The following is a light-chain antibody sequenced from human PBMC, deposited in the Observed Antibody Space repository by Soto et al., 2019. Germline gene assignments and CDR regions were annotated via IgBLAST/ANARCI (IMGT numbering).Light chain of an antibody. V-gene: IGKV1-27*01. CDR3: QKYNSAPLT. CDR2: AAS. CDR1: QGIRVY. J-gene: IGKJ4*01. Sequence: DIQMTQSPSSLSASLGDRVTITCRASQGIRVYLAWFQQKPGKDPKLLIYAASTLQSGVPSRFSGSGSGTDFTLTISSLQPEDDATYYCQKYNSAPLTFGGGTKVEIK.